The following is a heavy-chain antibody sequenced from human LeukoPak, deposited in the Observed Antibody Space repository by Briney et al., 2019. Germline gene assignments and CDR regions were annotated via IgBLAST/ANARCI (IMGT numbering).Heavy chain of an antibody. CDR2: IKQDGSEE. J-gene: IGHJ4*02. Sequence: GGYLRCYCVASGFTCSSRDWMTRVRPAPGKGLEWVANIKQDGSEENHVDSVKGRFTISRDNAKNSLYLQADSLRAEDSAVYCCVRSSRGTSPVYWGQGTLVTVSS. V-gene: IGHV3-7*01. D-gene: IGHD6-25*01. CDR3: VRSSRGTSPVY. CDR1: GFTCSSRDW.